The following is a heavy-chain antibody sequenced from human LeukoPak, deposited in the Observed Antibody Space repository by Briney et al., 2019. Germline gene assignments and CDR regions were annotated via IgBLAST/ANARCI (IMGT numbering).Heavy chain of an antibody. D-gene: IGHD1-20*01. CDR2: ISTRRRYI. J-gene: IGHJ4*02. CDR3: ARGSRGFITGTRGYFDY. V-gene: IGHV3-21*01. Sequence: GGPLRLFCAPSGLTFSRYSMIWLRQAPGKALEWVSSISTRRRYIKYGDSMKGRFHNSRDNAKNSLYLQMNSLRADGTAVYYWARGSRGFITGTRGYFDYWGQGALVTVSA. CDR1: GLTFSRYS.